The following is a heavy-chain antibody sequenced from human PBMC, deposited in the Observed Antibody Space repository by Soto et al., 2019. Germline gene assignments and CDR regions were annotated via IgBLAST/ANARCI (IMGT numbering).Heavy chain of an antibody. CDR1: GGTSTRYA. CDR2: IVPMFGTS. J-gene: IGHJ4*02. Sequence: QERLVQSGAEVRKPGSSVKVSCKVTGGTSTRYAINWVRQAPGQGLEWMGGIVPMFGTSKYAQKFMGRVTITADTSTNMAYMELRSLRSEDTAVYYCNRGSEYDFWSGYLWGQGPLVSVSS. D-gene: IGHD3-3*01. CDR3: NRGSEYDFWSGYL. V-gene: IGHV1-69*06.